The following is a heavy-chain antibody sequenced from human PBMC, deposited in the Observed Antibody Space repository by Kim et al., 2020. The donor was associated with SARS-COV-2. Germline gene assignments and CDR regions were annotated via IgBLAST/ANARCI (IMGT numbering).Heavy chain of an antibody. J-gene: IGHJ4*02. Sequence: GSTYYNPSLKSRVTISVDTSKNQFSLKLSSVTAADTAVYYCARRLKWEPTPFDYWGQGTLVTVSS. CDR3: ARRLKWEPTPFDY. V-gene: IGHV4-39*01. CDR2: GST. D-gene: IGHD1-26*01.